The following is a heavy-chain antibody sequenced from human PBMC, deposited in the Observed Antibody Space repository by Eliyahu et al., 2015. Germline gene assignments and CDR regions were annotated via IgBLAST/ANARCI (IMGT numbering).Heavy chain of an antibody. CDR2: IYYSGST. J-gene: IGHJ4*02. D-gene: IGHD6-19*01. V-gene: IGHV4-59*01. Sequence: LEWIGYIYYSGSTNYNPSLKSRASISVDTSKNQFSLKLNSVTAADTAVYYCARDSSGWYGAIDYWGQGTLVTVSS. CDR3: ARDSSGWYGAIDY.